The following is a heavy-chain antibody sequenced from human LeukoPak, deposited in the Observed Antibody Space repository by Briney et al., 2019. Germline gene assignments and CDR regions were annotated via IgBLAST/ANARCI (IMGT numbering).Heavy chain of an antibody. CDR2: IGHRGST. CDR3: AISGHWYGWSYFDH. D-gene: IGHD1-26*01. CDR1: GGYISGHY. Sequence: KSSETLSLTCAVYGGYISGHYWSWIRQSPGKGLEWIGEIGHRGSTNYNPSLKSRLSISMDTSKNQYTLKMTSVNASDTAVYYCAISGHWYGWSYFDHWGQGILVTVSS. V-gene: IGHV4-34*01. J-gene: IGHJ4*02.